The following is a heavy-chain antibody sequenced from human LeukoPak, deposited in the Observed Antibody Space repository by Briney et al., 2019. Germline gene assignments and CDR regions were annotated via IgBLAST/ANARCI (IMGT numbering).Heavy chain of an antibody. V-gene: IGHV3-23*01. CDR2: ISGSGGST. Sequence: PGGSLRLSCAASGFTFSSYAMSWVRQAPGKGLECLSGISGSGGSTDYADSVKGRFTISRDNSKNTLYLQMNSLRAEDSAVYYCAKPRDSGGSWGYDYWGQGTLVTVSS. CDR3: AKPRDSGGSWGYDY. D-gene: IGHD2-15*01. CDR1: GFTFSSYA. J-gene: IGHJ4*02.